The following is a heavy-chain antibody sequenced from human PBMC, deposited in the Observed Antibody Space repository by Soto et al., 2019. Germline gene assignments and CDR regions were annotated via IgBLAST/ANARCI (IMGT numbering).Heavy chain of an antibody. D-gene: IGHD3-10*01. CDR1: GFTFSSYT. Sequence: PGGSLRLSCVASGFTFSSYTMNWVRQTPGRRLEWVAYISSSGSTIYYAESVKGRFTVSRDNAKSSLYLQMDGLRDEDTAVYYCASGLGSSRSWRQGSRVTVSS. V-gene: IGHV3-48*02. J-gene: IGHJ1*01. CDR3: ASGLGSSRS. CDR2: ISSSGSTI.